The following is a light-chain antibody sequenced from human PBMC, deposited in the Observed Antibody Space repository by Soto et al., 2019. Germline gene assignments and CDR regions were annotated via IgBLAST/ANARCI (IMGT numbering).Light chain of an antibody. CDR2: AAS. Sequence: EIVLTQSPATLSLSPGERATLSCRASQSVSSYLAWYQQKPGQAPRLLIYAASSRATGIPDRFSGSEYGTDFTLTISGLEPEDSAVYFCQQYGISPALTFGGGTKVDI. J-gene: IGKJ4*01. CDR3: QQYGISPALT. CDR1: QSVSSY. V-gene: IGKV3-20*01.